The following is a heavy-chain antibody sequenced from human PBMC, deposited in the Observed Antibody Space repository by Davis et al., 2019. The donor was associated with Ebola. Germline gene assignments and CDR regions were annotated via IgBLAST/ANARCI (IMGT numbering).Heavy chain of an antibody. V-gene: IGHV3-53*05. CDR2: IYNDGAT. CDR1: GFSVSRTY. J-gene: IGHJ4*02. Sequence: GESLKISCAVSGFSVSRTYMSWVRQAPGKGLEWVSTIYNDGATDYAASVKDRLTISRDNSKNKRYLQLNSLGPADTAVYYCARLPRGAASHFDYWGQGTLVTVSS. D-gene: IGHD2-15*01. CDR3: ARLPRGAASHFDY.